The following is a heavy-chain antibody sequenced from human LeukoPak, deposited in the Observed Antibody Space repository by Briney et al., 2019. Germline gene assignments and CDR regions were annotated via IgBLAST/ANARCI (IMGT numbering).Heavy chain of an antibody. CDR2: ISSSSTTI. CDR3: ARDHGYDYFDY. V-gene: IGHV3-48*01. D-gene: IGHD5-12*01. J-gene: IGHJ4*02. CDR1: GFTFSSYS. Sequence: GGSLRLSCAASGFTFSSYSMMWVRQAPGKGLEWVSYISSSSTTIHYADSVKGRFTISRDNAKNSVYLQMNSLRAEDTAVYYCARDHGYDYFDYWGQGTLVTVSS.